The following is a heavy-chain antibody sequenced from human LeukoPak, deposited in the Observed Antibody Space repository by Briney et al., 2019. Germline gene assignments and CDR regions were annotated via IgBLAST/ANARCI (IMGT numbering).Heavy chain of an antibody. Sequence: SETLSLTCSVSGDSFSNYYWTWIRQPPGKGLEWIGYIYYSGSTNYNPSLESRVTISLDTSKNQFSLKLSSVTAADTAVYYCARIAVSSGWGYFDYWGQGTLVTASS. J-gene: IGHJ4*02. CDR1: GDSFSNYY. CDR3: ARIAVSSGWGYFDY. D-gene: IGHD6-19*01. CDR2: IYYSGST. V-gene: IGHV4-59*13.